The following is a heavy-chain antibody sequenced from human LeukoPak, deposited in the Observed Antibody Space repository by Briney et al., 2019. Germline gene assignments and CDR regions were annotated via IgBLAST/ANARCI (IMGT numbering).Heavy chain of an antibody. Sequence: GGSLRLSCAASGFTFSNYAMSWVRQAPGKGLEWVSAISGGGGATFYADSVKGRFTISRDNSKNTLYLQMNGLRAEDTAVYYCAKDRRGNAPRGAFDTWGQGTMVTVSS. CDR3: AKDRRGNAPRGAFDT. CDR2: ISGGGGAT. CDR1: GFTFSNYA. V-gene: IGHV3-23*01. J-gene: IGHJ3*02. D-gene: IGHD1-1*01.